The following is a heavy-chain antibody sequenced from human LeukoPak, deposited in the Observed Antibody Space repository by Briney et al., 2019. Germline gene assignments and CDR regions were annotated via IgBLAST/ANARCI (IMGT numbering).Heavy chain of an antibody. CDR2: ISSSGSNI. Sequence: PGGSLRLSCAASGFTFSIYEMNWVRQAPGKGLEWVSYISSSGSNILNADSVKGRFTISRDNAKSSLYLQMNSLRAEDTAVYYCARDPWGYYYDTNGYSYFDLWGRGTLVTVSS. CDR1: GFTFSIYE. D-gene: IGHD3-22*01. V-gene: IGHV3-48*03. J-gene: IGHJ2*01. CDR3: ARDPWGYYYDTNGYSYFDL.